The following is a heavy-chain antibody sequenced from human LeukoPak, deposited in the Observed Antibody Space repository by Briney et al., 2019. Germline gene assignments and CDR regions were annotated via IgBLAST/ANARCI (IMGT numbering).Heavy chain of an antibody. CDR3: ARAAMVLS. CDR2: ISSSSSAI. D-gene: IGHD5-18*01. V-gene: IGHV3-48*04. CDR1: GFTFSNYN. Sequence: GGSLRLSCAASGFTFSNYNMNWVRQAPGKGLEWVSYISSSSSAIYYADSVKGRFTISRDNAKNSLYLQMNSLRAEDTAVYYCARAAMVLSWGQGTLVTVSS. J-gene: IGHJ5*02.